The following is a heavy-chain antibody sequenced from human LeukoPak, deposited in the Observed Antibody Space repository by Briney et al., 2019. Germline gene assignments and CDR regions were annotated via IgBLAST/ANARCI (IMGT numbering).Heavy chain of an antibody. CDR2: LYHSDSA. V-gene: IGHV4-38-2*01. CDR1: GYSISNGYD. J-gene: IGHJ6*03. Sequence: SETLSLTCAVSGYSISNGYDWVWIRQPPGRGLEWIGSLYHSDSAYYNTSLRSRVSMSVDTSKTQFSLTLSFVTAADTAVYYCARQHDSYYYYYIDVWGSGTTVTVSS. CDR3: ARQHDSYYYYYIDV.